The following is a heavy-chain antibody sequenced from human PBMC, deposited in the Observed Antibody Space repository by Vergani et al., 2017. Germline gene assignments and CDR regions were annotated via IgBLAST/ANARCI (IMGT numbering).Heavy chain of an antibody. CDR3: ATVPARITGTTLANWFDP. Sequence: QVQLVQSGAEVKKPGASVKVSCKVSGYTLTELSMHWVRQAPGKGLEWMGGFDPEDGETISAQKFQGRVTMTEDTSTDTAYMELSSLRAEDTAVSYCATVPARITGTTLANWFDPWGQGTLVTVSS. J-gene: IGHJ5*02. CDR1: GYTLTELS. CDR2: FDPEDGET. V-gene: IGHV1-24*01. D-gene: IGHD1/OR15-1a*01.